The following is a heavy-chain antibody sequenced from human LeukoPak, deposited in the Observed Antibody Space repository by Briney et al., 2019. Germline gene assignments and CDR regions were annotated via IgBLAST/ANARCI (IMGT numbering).Heavy chain of an antibody. V-gene: IGHV3-48*02. D-gene: IGHD2-15*01. CDR2: ISSSSSTL. CDR3: ARETPGAFDI. J-gene: IGHJ3*02. Sequence: GGSLRLSCVASGITFSSYSMNWVRQAPGKGLEWVSYISSSSSTLYYAHSVKGRFTISRVNAKNSLYLQMNSLRDEDTAVYYCARETPGAFDIWGQGTMVTVS. CDR1: GITFSSYS.